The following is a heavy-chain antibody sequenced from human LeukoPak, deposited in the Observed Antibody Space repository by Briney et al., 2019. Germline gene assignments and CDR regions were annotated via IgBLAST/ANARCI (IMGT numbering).Heavy chain of an antibody. V-gene: IGHV4-4*09. CDR3: ASSPLYDFWSGYSDY. D-gene: IGHD3-3*01. CDR2: IYTSGST. CDR1: GGSISSYY. J-gene: IGHJ4*02. Sequence: SETLSLTCTVSGGSISSYYWSWIRQPPGKGLEWIGYIYTSGSTNYNPSLKSRVTISVDTPKNQFSLKLSSVTAADTAVYYCASSPLYDFWSGYSDYWGQGTLVTVSS.